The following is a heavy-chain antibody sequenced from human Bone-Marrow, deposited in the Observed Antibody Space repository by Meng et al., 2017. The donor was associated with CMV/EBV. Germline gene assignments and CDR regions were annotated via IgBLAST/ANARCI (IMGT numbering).Heavy chain of an antibody. CDR1: GFTFDHFA. D-gene: IGHD2-2*01. CDR2: IRYDGSNK. V-gene: IGHV3-30*02. Sequence: GGSLRLSCAASGFTFDHFAMHWVRQGPGKGLEWVAFIRYDGSNKYYADSVKGRFTISRDNSKNTLYLQMNSLRAEDTAVYYCAREGDIVVVPAATGAFDIWGQGTMVTVSS. CDR3: AREGDIVVVPAATGAFDI. J-gene: IGHJ3*02.